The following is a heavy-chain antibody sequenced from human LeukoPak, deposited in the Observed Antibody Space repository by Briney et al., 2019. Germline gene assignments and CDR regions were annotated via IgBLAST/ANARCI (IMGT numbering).Heavy chain of an antibody. D-gene: IGHD2-2*01. CDR2: ISGSGGST. J-gene: IGHJ4*02. V-gene: IGHV3-23*01. CDR1: GFTFSSYA. Sequence: GGSLRLSCAASGFTFSSYAMSWVRKAPGKGLEWVSAISGSGGSTYYADSVKGRFTISRDNSKNTLYLQMNSLRAEDTAVYYCAKYCSSTSCQDYWGQGTLVTVSS. CDR3: AKYCSSTSCQDY.